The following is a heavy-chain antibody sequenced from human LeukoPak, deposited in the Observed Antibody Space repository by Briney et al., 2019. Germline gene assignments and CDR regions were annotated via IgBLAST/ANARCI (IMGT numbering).Heavy chain of an antibody. CDR1: GFTFSSYW. CDR2: IASDGSST. D-gene: IGHD1-26*01. J-gene: IGHJ2*01. CDR3: AKDRTVGASYWYFDL. V-gene: IGHV3-74*01. Sequence: GGSLRLSCAASGFTFSSYWMNWVRQAPGKGLVWVSRIASDGSSTTYADSVKGRFTISRDSSRNTLFLHMNTLRAEDTAIYYCAKDRTVGASYWYFDLWGRGTLVTVSS.